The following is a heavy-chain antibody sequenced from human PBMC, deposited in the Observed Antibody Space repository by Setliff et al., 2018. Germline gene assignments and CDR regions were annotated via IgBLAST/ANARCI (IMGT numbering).Heavy chain of an antibody. CDR1: GGTFGNHG. V-gene: IGHV1-69*10. J-gene: IGHJ4*02. D-gene: IGHD3-10*01. Sequence: SVKVSCKASGGTFGNHGISWVRQAPGQGLEGMGGIIPILAITNYAQKFQGRVTITADESTSTAYVELSSLRSEDTAVYYCARDGGFGESSRYFDYWGQGTLVTVSS. CDR2: IIPILAIT. CDR3: ARDGGFGESSRYFDY.